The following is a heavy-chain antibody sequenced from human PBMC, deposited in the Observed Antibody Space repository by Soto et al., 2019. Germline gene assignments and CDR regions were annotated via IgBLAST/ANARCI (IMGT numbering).Heavy chain of an antibody. J-gene: IGHJ4*02. Sequence: SETLSLTCTVSGGSISSYYWSWIRQPPGKGLEWIGYIYYSGSTNYNPSLKSRVTISVDTSKNQFSLKLSSVTAADTAVYYCARSYSSSWYFDYWGQGSLVTVSS. D-gene: IGHD6-13*01. V-gene: IGHV4-59*01. CDR3: ARSYSSSWYFDY. CDR2: IYYSGST. CDR1: GGSISSYY.